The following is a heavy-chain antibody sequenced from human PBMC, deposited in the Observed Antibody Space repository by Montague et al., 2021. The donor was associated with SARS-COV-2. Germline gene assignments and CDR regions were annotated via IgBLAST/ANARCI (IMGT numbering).Heavy chain of an antibody. CDR2: INHSGGV. CDR3: VRGYCSSTTCYRSLHY. Sequence: SGTLSLTCTVHRGSFGGYYWTWIRQPPGKGLEWIGEINHSGGVXXXPSXXXRXTISVDTSKNHFSLKLRSVTAADTAIYYCVRGYCSSTTCYRSLHYWGQGTLVAVSS. V-gene: IGHV4-34*01. CDR1: RGSFGGYY. D-gene: IGHD2-2*01. J-gene: IGHJ4*02.